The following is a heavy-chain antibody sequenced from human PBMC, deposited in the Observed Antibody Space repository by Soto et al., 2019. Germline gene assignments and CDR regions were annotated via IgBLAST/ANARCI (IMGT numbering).Heavy chain of an antibody. J-gene: IGHJ4*02. CDR2: INPSGGTA. CDR3: ARDFPGNF. CDR1: GYAFTSYY. V-gene: IGHV1-46*01. Sequence: QVQLVQSGAEVKKPGASVKVSCKASGYAFTSYYIHWVRQAPGQGFEWMGMINPSGGTASYAPRFQDRVTMTWDTSTSTVYVDLSSLRSEDTAVYYCARDFPGNFWGQGTLVPVSS.